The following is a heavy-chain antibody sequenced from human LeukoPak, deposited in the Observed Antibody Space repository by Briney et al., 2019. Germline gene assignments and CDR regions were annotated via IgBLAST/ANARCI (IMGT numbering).Heavy chain of an antibody. CDR1: GGSFSGYY. Sequence: SETLSLTCAVYGGSFSGYYWSWIRQPPGKGLEWIGEINHTGSTNYNPSLKSRVTISVDTSKYQFSLKLSSVTAADTAVYYCARVMGWFGGFDYWGQGTLVTVSS. J-gene: IGHJ4*02. CDR3: ARVMGWFGGFDY. D-gene: IGHD3-10*01. V-gene: IGHV4-34*01. CDR2: INHTGST.